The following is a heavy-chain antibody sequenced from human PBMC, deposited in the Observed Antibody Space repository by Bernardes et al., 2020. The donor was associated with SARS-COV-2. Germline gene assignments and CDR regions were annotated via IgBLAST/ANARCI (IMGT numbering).Heavy chain of an antibody. Sequence: GGSLRLSCAASGSTFSIYEMNWVRQAPGKGLEWVSYISNSGNTIYYADSVKGRFTISRDNAKNSLYLQMNSLRAEDTAVYYCARPLVTGQLDVWGQGTTVTVSS. CDR1: GSTFSIYE. J-gene: IGHJ6*02. V-gene: IGHV3-48*03. CDR2: ISNSGNTI. D-gene: IGHD3-10*01. CDR3: ARPLVTGQLDV.